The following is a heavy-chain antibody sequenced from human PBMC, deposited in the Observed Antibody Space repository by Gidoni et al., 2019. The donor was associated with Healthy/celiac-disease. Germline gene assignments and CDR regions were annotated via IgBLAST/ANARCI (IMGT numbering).Heavy chain of an antibody. J-gene: IGHJ4*02. D-gene: IGHD5-12*01. CDR3: ASPGVGHGYNHYYFDY. V-gene: IGHV3-30-3*01. CDR2: ISYDGSNK. CDR1: GVTFSSYA. Sequence: QVQLVESGGGVVQPGRSLRLSCAASGVTFSSYAMHWVRQAPGKGLEWVAVISYDGSNKYYADSVKGRFTISRDNSKNTLYLQMNSLRAEDTAVYYCASPGVGHGYNHYYFDYWGQGTLVTVSS.